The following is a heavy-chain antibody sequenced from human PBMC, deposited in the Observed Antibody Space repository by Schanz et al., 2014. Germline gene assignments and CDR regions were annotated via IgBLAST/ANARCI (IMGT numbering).Heavy chain of an antibody. J-gene: IGHJ2*01. CDR2: INPNSGDT. Sequence: QVQLVQSGAEVKKPGASVKVSCKASGYTTFTDYYIHWERQAPGQGLEWMGWINPNSGDTNYAQKFQGWVTMTRDTSISTAYMEVSRLKSDDTAVYYCARLSVAGRPHVNYWYFDLWGRGTLVTVSS. D-gene: IGHD6-19*01. CDR1: GYTTFTDYY. V-gene: IGHV1-2*04. CDR3: ARLSVAGRPHVNYWYFDL.